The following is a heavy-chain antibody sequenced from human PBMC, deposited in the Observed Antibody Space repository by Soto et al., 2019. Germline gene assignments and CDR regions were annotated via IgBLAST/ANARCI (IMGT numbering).Heavy chain of an antibody. D-gene: IGHD1-1*01. CDR1: GFTFNNYA. V-gene: IGHV3-64*01. CDR3: ARVAGTTGYFDL. CDR2: ISSNGDFT. Sequence: EVQLVESGGGLVQPGGSLRLSCAASGFTFNNYALHWVRQAPGKGLEYVSAISSNGDFTYYANSVKGRFTISRDNSKNTLYLQMGSLRAEDMAVYYCARVAGTTGYFDLWGRGTLVTVSS. J-gene: IGHJ2*01.